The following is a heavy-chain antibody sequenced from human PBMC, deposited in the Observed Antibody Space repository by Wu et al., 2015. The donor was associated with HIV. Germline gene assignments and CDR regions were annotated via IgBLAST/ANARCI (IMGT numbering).Heavy chain of an antibody. J-gene: IGHJ4*02. Sequence: FQSGIKIQKPGTSVKVSCQASHFSFGSYSFSWVRQGPGQGLEWMGWISGYNGHTVFAEKFQHRITLTRDIGTYLITMELRDLTSDDTAVYFCGRRGIDCPNGVCYGGPAYYFDSWGQGTLVTVSS. V-gene: IGHV1-18*01. CDR2: ISGYNGHT. CDR1: HFSFGSYS. CDR3: GRRGIDCPNGVCYGGPAYYFDS. D-gene: IGHD2-8*01.